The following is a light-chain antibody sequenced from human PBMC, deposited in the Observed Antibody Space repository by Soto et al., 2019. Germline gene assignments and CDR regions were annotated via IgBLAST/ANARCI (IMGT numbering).Light chain of an antibody. V-gene: IGKV1-39*01. CDR3: QQTYSTPLT. CDR2: ASS. CDR1: QNIDNF. Sequence: DIPMTQSPSSLSASVGDRVTITCRAGQNIDNFLNWYQQKPGEAPKILIYASSTLYSGVSSRFSCSGSGTDSTLTSRRLQPEDFATYYCQQTYSTPLTFGGGTKV. J-gene: IGKJ4*01.